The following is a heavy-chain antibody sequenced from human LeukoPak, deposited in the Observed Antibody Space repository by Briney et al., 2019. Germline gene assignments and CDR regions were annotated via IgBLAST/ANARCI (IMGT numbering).Heavy chain of an antibody. CDR1: GYTFNVYY. CDR2: INGNTGVT. D-gene: IGHD4-23*01. V-gene: IGHV1-2*02. CDR3: ARVNGGNSYDFDY. Sequence: ASVKVSCKASGYTFNVYYMHWVRQAPGQGLEWMGWINGNTGVTHYAQKFQGRVTMTRDTSITTAYMELSSLRSDDTAVYYCARVNGGNSYDFDYWGQGPLVTVSS. J-gene: IGHJ4*02.